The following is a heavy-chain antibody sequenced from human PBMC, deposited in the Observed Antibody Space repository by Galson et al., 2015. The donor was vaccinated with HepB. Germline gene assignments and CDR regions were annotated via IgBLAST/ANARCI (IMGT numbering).Heavy chain of an antibody. CDR3: VRGLDPDY. Sequence: SVKVSCKASGYTFSGYDMMWVRQATGQGLEWTGWMNPRSDYTGYAEKFQGRVIMTGDSSISTAYMELTSLTLEDTGVYYCVRGLDPDYWGQGTLVTVSS. CDR1: GYTFSGYD. J-gene: IGHJ4*02. CDR2: MNPRSDYT. V-gene: IGHV1-8*01.